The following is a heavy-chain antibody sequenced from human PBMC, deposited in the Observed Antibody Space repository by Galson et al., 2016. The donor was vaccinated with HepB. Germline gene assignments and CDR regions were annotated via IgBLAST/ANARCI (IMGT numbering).Heavy chain of an antibody. V-gene: IGHV3-30*18. D-gene: IGHD5-12*01. CDR2: ISYDGSNK. J-gene: IGHJ4*02. CDR3: AKWGGSGYDWARLDY. Sequence: SLRLSCAASGFTFSSYGMHWVRQAPGKGLEWVAVISYDGSNKYYADSVKGRFTISRDNSKNTLYLQMNSLRAEDTAGYYCAKWGGSGYDWARLDYWGQGTLVTVSS. CDR1: GFTFSSYG.